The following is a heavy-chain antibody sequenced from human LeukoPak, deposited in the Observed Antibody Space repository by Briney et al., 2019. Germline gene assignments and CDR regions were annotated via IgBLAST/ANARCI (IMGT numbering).Heavy chain of an antibody. V-gene: IGHV1-69*04. CDR2: IIPVLNIA. Sequence: SVKVSCKASGYTFTSYGISWVRQAPGQGLEWMGRIIPVLNIANYAQKFQGRVTITADKSTSTAYMELSSLRSEDTAVYYCARGGPLGVVTHHFDFWGQGTLVTVSS. CDR3: ARGGPLGVVTHHFDF. D-gene: IGHD3-3*01. CDR1: GYTFTSYG. J-gene: IGHJ4*02.